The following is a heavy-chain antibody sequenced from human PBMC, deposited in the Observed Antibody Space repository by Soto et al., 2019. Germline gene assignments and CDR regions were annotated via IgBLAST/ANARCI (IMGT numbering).Heavy chain of an antibody. CDR3: TIGSWSGEVFDI. V-gene: IGHV1-69*02. D-gene: IGHD2-21*01. J-gene: IGHJ3*02. CDR1: GGTFSTYS. Sequence: QVQLVQSVAEVKKPGSSVKVSCKDSGGTFSTYSMFWVRHAPGQGLEWMGRIIPMLGIRNYAQRFQDRVTITADKSTATAHMELSSLRSEDTALYYCTIGSWSGEVFDIWGQGTMVTVSS. CDR2: IIPMLGIR.